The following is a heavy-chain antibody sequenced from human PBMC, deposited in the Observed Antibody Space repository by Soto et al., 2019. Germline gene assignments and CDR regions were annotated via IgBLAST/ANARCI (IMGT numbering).Heavy chain of an antibody. D-gene: IGHD3-10*01. CDR3: ARASYYYGSGSRGWFDS. J-gene: IGHJ5*01. CDR1: GGSISSGGYY. Sequence: SLTCTVSGGSISSGGYYWSWIRQHPGKGLEWIGYIYYSGSTYYNPSLKSRVTISVDTSKNQFSLKLSSVTAADTAVYYCARASYYYGSGSRGWFDSWGQGTLVTGSS. CDR2: IYYSGST. V-gene: IGHV4-31*03.